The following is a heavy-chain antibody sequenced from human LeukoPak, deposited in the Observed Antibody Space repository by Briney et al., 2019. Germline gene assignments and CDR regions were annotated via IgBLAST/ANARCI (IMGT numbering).Heavy chain of an antibody. D-gene: IGHD2-21*02. CDR1: GGTFSSYA. CDR3: ARDIVVVTASPRPLNYYYYGMDV. V-gene: IGHV1-69*05. Sequence: SVKVSCKASGGTFSSYAFSWVRQAPGQGLEWMGGIIPIVGTTSYAQKFQGRVTMTRDTSTSTVYMELSSLRSEDTAVYYCARDIVVVTASPRPLNYYYYGMDVWGQGTTVTVSS. J-gene: IGHJ6*02. CDR2: IIPIVGTT.